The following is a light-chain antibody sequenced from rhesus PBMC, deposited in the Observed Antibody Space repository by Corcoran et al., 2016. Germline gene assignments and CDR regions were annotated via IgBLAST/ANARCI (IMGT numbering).Light chain of an antibody. CDR1: QGISSN. V-gene: IGKV1-25*01. Sequence: DIQMTQSPSSLSASVGDRVTITCQASQGISSNLAWYQQKPGKVPNLLIYKASTLQSGVPSRFSGSGAGTDFTLTSSRLQPEDFATYYCQHAYGTPYTFGQGTKVEIK. CDR3: QHAYGTPYT. CDR2: KAS. J-gene: IGKJ2*01.